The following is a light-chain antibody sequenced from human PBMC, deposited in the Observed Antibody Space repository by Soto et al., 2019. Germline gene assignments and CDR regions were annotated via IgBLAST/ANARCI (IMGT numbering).Light chain of an antibody. CDR1: SSDVANYKY. V-gene: IGLV2-14*01. J-gene: IGLJ1*01. CDR2: EVS. CDR3: SSYTSSSTPRYV. Sequence: QSVLTQPRSVSGSPGQSVTISCTRTSSDVANYKYVSWYQQHPGKAPKLMIYEVSNRPSGVSNRFSGSKSGNTASLTISGLQAEDEADYYCSSYTSSSTPRYVFGTGTKVTVL.